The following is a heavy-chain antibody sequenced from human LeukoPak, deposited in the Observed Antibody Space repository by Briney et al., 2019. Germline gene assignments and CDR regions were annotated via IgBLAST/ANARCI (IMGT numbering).Heavy chain of an antibody. J-gene: IGHJ3*02. D-gene: IGHD3-22*01. Sequence: SETLSLTCTVSGGSISSYYWSWIRQPPGKGLEWIGYIYYSGSTNYNPSLKSRVTISVDTSKNQFSLKLSSVTAADTAVYYCARGSDHYEHAFDIWGQGTMVTVSS. CDR2: IYYSGST. CDR1: GGSISSYY. CDR3: ARGSDHYEHAFDI. V-gene: IGHV4-59*01.